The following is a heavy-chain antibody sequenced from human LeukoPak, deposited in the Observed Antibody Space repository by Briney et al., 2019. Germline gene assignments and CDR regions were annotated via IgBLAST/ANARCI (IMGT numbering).Heavy chain of an antibody. Sequence: PGGSLRLSCAASGFTFSTYSMNWVRQAPGKGLEWVSSVSSRSSYIYYADSVKGRFTISRDNAKNSLYLQMNSLRVEDTAVYYCARAQYLADDAFDIWGQGTMVTVSS. CDR2: VSSRSSYI. J-gene: IGHJ3*02. CDR3: ARAQYLADDAFDI. V-gene: IGHV3-21*01. D-gene: IGHD4-11*01. CDR1: GFTFSTYS.